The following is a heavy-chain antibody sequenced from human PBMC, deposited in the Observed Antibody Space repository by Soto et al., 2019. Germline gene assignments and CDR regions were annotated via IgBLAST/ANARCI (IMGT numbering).Heavy chain of an antibody. CDR2: IYYSGST. J-gene: IGHJ4*02. CDR3: ARGVGYGPGSEPSKNKKRTFDY. CDR1: GGSISSGDYY. D-gene: IGHD3-10*01. V-gene: IGHV4-30-4*01. Sequence: PSETLSLTCTVSGGSISSGDYYWSWIRQPPGKGLEWIGYIYYSGSTYYNPSLKSRVTISVDTSKNQFSLKLSSVTAADTAVYYCARGVGYGPGSEPSKNKKRTFDYWGQGTLVTVSS.